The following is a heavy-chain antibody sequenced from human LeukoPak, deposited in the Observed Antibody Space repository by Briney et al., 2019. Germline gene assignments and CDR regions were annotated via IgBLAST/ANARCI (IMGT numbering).Heavy chain of an antibody. V-gene: IGHV1-69*04. CDR1: GGTFSSYA. CDR3: ARESLGGLKYFDD. Sequence: ASVKVSCKASGGTFSSYAISWVRQAPGQGLEWMGRIIPILGIANYAQKFQGRVTITADKSTSTAYMELSSLRSDDTAVYSCARESLGGLKYFDDRGQGTLVTVSS. J-gene: IGHJ4*02. CDR2: IIPILGIA. D-gene: IGHD3-16*01.